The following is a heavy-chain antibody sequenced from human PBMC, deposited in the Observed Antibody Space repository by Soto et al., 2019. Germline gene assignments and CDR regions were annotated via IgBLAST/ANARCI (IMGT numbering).Heavy chain of an antibody. J-gene: IGHJ6*02. D-gene: IGHD6-13*01. CDR1: GYSFTTYW. Sequence: EVQLVQSGAEVKKPGESLKISCKGSGYSFTTYWIGWVRQMPGKGMEWMGVIYPGDFDTRYSPSFQGQVNISVDKSINTAYLQWRSLKASDTAIYYCARLGQRLVRIHYGMDVWGQGTTVTVSS. CDR3: ARLGQRLVRIHYGMDV. CDR2: IYPGDFDT. V-gene: IGHV5-51*01.